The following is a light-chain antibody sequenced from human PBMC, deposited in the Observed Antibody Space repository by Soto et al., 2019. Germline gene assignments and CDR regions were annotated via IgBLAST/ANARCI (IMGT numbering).Light chain of an antibody. Sequence: EIVLTQSPGTLSLSPGERATLSCRASPSVSSSYLAWYQQKPGQAPSLLIYRTSSRATGIPDRFSGSGYGTDFTLTISRLEPEDFGVYFCQQYGSSPYTFGQGTKLEIK. CDR1: PSVSSSY. V-gene: IGKV3-20*01. CDR3: QQYGSSPYT. CDR2: RTS. J-gene: IGKJ2*01.